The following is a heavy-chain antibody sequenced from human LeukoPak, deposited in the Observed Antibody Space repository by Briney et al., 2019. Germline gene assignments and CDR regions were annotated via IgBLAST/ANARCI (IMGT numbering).Heavy chain of an antibody. Sequence: PGGSLRLSCAASEFTFSSYAMSWVRQAPGKGLEWVSAISGSGGSTYYADSVKGRFTISRDNSKNTLYLQMNSLRAEDTAVYYCAKSDTAMVSYYYGMDVWGQGTTVTVSS. CDR1: EFTFSSYA. V-gene: IGHV3-23*01. CDR3: AKSDTAMVSYYYGMDV. CDR2: ISGSGGST. D-gene: IGHD5-18*01. J-gene: IGHJ6*02.